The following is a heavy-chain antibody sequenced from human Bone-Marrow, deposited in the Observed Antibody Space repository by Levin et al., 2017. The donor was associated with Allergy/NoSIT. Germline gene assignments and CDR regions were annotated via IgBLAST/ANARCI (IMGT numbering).Heavy chain of an antibody. CDR2: VHHSGST. V-gene: IGHV4-39*07. CDR1: GVSIGSGSYY. D-gene: IGHD2-2*01. Sequence: PSETLSLTCSVSGVSIGSGSYYWGWIRQPPGKGLEWIGNVHHSGSTYYYPSLRSRVTIALDTSKSQFYLKLRFVTAADTAVYYCARFAYCSSASCYIDSWGQGTLVTVSS. CDR3: ARFAYCSSASCYIDS. J-gene: IGHJ4*02.